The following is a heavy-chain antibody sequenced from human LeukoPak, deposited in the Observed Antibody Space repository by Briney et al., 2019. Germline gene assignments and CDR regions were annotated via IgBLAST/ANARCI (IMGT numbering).Heavy chain of an antibody. CDR1: GFAFSNYA. V-gene: IGHV3-23*01. Sequence: GGSLRLSCTTSGFAFSNYALSWVRQAPGKGLEWVSGISGVSTYYADSVKGRFTISRDNSKNVLYLQMNRLRAEDTTVYFCAKLGGSGTYWPFDYWGQGTLVTVSS. J-gene: IGHJ4*02. CDR3: AKLGGSGTYWPFDY. D-gene: IGHD3-10*01. CDR2: ISGVST.